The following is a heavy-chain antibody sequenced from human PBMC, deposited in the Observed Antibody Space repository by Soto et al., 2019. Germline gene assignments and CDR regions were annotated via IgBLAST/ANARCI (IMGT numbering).Heavy chain of an antibody. Sequence: PSETLSLTCTVSGGSISSYYWSWIRQPPGKGLEWIGYIYYSGSTNYNPSLKSRVTISVDTSKNQFSLKLSSVTAADTAVYYCARIVMTTVTTFAYWGQGTLVTVSS. V-gene: IGHV4-59*01. D-gene: IGHD4-17*01. CDR1: GGSISSYY. J-gene: IGHJ4*02. CDR2: IYYSGST. CDR3: ARIVMTTVTTFAY.